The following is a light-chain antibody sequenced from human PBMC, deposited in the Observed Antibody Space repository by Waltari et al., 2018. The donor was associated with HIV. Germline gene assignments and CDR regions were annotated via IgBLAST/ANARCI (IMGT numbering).Light chain of an antibody. CDR3: QQRSSWPLT. CDR1: QSVRSY. J-gene: IGKJ1*01. CDR2: DTS. V-gene: IGKV3-11*01. Sequence: EIVLTKSPATQSLSQGERATLSCWASQSVRSYVAWYQQRPDQAPRLLIYDTSNRTTGIPARFSGSGSGTDFTLTISSLEPEDFAVYYCQQRSSWPLTLGQGTNVEFK.